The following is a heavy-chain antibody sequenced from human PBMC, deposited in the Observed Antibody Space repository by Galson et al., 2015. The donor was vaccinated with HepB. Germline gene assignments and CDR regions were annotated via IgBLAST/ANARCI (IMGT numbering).Heavy chain of an antibody. J-gene: IGHJ4*02. D-gene: IGHD3-22*01. V-gene: IGHV3-30*02. Sequence: SLRLSCATSGFTFSSFGMHWVRQAPGKGLEWVAFIRFAGSEKHYADSVKGRSTISRDNSMDTLYLQMNSLRPEDTAVYYCAKDLSHSSRLFWPFESWGQGTLVTVSS. CDR3: AKDLSHSSRLFWPFES. CDR2: IRFAGSEK. CDR1: GFTFSSFG.